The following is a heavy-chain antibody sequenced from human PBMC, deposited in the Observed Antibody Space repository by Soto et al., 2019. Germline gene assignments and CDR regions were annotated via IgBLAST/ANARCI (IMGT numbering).Heavy chain of an antibody. CDR2: ISYDGTNK. CDR3: ARDPKTSGGQHWAFNYFDS. Sequence: GGSLRLSFAASGFSFSTSPMHWVRQAPGKGPEWVALISYDGTNKFYADSVKGRFTISRDNSKSTLYLQVDSLRPEDAAVYYCARDPKTSGGQHWAFNYFDSWGQGTLVTVSS. J-gene: IGHJ4*02. D-gene: IGHD7-27*01. V-gene: IGHV3-30-3*01. CDR1: GFSFSTSP.